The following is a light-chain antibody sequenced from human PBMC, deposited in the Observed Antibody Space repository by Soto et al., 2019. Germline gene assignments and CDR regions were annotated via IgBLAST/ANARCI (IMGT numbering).Light chain of an antibody. V-gene: IGKV1-39*01. CDR3: RHFYTYPHT. CDR2: GAS. J-gene: IGKJ2*01. Sequence: DIQMTQSPSSLSASVGDRVTISCRASETIATYLNWYHQKPGRVPEVLIYGASRLQRGVPSRFTGSGYGKNFTPTNNNLQRGEFASYYCRHFYTYPHTFGHGT. CDR1: ETIATY.